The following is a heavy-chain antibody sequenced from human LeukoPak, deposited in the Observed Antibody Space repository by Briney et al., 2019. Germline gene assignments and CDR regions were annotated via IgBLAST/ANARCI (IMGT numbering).Heavy chain of an antibody. D-gene: IGHD1-1*01. CDR1: GYTFTNYY. V-gene: IGHV1-46*01. CDR3: ATTTPYYYYGMDV. CDR2: INPSGSST. J-gene: IGHJ6*02. Sequence: ASVKVSCKASGYTFTNYYIHWVRQAPGHGLEWMGIINPSGSSTSYAQKFQGRVTMTRDTSTSTVYMELSSLRSEDTAVYYCATTTPYYYYGMDVWGQGTTVTVSS.